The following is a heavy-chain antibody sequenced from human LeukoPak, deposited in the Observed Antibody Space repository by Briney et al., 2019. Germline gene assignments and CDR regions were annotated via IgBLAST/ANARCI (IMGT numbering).Heavy chain of an antibody. CDR3: AKRREQLVYKYMDV. J-gene: IGHJ6*03. Sequence: PGGSLRLSCAASGFTFSDYYMSWIRQAPGKGLEWVAFIRYDGSNKYYADSVKGRFTISRDNSKNTLYLQMNSLRAEDTAVYYCAKRREQLVYKYMDVWGKGTTVTISS. D-gene: IGHD6-13*01. V-gene: IGHV3-30*02. CDR2: IRYDGSNK. CDR1: GFTFSDYY.